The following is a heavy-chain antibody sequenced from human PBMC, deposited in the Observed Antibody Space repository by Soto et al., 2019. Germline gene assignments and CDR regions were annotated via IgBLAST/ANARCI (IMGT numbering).Heavy chain of an antibody. D-gene: IGHD2-15*01. CDR2: ISGSGGST. CDR3: AKDPASAGPLYCSGGSCYSSWFDP. V-gene: IGHV3-23*01. Sequence: GGSLRLSCAASGFTFSSYAMSWVRQAPGKGLEWVSAISGSGGSTYYADSVKGRFTISRDNSKNTLYLQMNSLRAEDTAVYYCAKDPASAGPLYCSGGSCYSSWFDPWGQGTLVTVSS. CDR1: GFTFSSYA. J-gene: IGHJ5*02.